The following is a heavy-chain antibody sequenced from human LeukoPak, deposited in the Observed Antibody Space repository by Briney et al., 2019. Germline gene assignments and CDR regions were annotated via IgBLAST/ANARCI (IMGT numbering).Heavy chain of an antibody. CDR2: ISAYNGNT. D-gene: IGHD3-22*01. CDR3: ARVAWDYDSSGYYYLPFDY. CDR1: GYTFTSYG. Sequence: ASVKASCKASGYTFTSYGISWVRQAPGQGLEWMGWISAYNGNTNYAQKLQGRVTMTTDTSTSTAYMELSSLRSEDTAVYYCARVAWDYDSSGYYYLPFDYWGQGTLVTVSS. V-gene: IGHV1-18*01. J-gene: IGHJ4*02.